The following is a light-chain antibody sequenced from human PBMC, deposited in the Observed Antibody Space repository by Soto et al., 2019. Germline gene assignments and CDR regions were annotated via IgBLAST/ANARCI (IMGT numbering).Light chain of an antibody. CDR3: QQFNSYLT. Sequence: AIQLTQSPSSLSASVGDRVTITCRASQGISSALAWYQQKPGKAPKLLIYDASSLESGVPSRFSGSGSGTDFTLTLSSLQAEDFATYYCQQFNSYLTFGGGTKVEIK. V-gene: IGKV1-13*02. CDR1: QGISSA. CDR2: DAS. J-gene: IGKJ4*01.